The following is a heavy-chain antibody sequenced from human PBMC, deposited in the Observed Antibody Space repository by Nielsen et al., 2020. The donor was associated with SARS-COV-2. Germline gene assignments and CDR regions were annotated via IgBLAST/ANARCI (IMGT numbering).Heavy chain of an antibody. CDR2: IRNRGGRT. CDR1: GFTISSYG. D-gene: IGHD5-12*01. CDR3: AKDLVAVPAAGQWDWFDP. V-gene: IGHV3-23*01. J-gene: IGHJ5*02. Sequence: GESLKISCAASGFTISSYGMSWVRQVSGKGLEWLSEIRNRGGRTRYADSVKGRFTISRDNSKDTLYLQMNGQRAVDTAVYYCAKDLVAVPAAGQWDWFDPWGQGALVNVSS.